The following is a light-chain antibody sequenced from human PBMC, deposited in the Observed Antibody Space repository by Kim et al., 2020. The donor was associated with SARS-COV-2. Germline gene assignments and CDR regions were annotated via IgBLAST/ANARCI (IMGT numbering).Light chain of an antibody. J-gene: IGKJ5*01. V-gene: IGKV1-9*01. CDR3: QQVNSYPIT. CDR2: AAS. Sequence: DIQLTQSPSFLSASVGDRVTITCRASQGISSYLAWYQQKPGKAPNLLIYAASTLQSGVPSRFSGSGSGTEFTLTISSLQPEDFATYYCQQVNSYPITFGQGKRLEIK. CDR1: QGISSY.